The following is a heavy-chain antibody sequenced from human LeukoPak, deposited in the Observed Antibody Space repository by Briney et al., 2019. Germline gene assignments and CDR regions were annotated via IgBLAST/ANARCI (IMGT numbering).Heavy chain of an antibody. CDR2: IYHGGST. Sequence: SETLSLTCTVSGGSISSGGYYWSWIRQPPGKGLEWIGYIYHGGSTYYNPSLKSRVTISVDRSKNQFSLKLSSVTAADTAVYYCARHTDSSGDYDPWGQGTLVTVSS. J-gene: IGHJ5*02. D-gene: IGHD3-22*01. V-gene: IGHV4-30-2*01. CDR1: GGSISSGGYY. CDR3: ARHTDSSGDYDP.